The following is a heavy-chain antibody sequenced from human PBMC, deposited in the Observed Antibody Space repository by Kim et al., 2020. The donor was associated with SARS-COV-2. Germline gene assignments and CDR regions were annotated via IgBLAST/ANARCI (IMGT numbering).Heavy chain of an antibody. Sequence: GGSLRLSCAASGFTFSRYWMSWVRQAPGKGLEWVANVREDGSEKYYVESVEGRFTVSRDNAKSSLYLQMNSLRAEDMAVYYCARDRHYVNYFYYAMDVWG. D-gene: IGHD3-16*01. J-gene: IGHJ6*01. CDR2: VREDGSEK. V-gene: IGHV3-7*05. CDR3: ARDRHYVNYFYYAMDV. CDR1: GFTFSRYW.